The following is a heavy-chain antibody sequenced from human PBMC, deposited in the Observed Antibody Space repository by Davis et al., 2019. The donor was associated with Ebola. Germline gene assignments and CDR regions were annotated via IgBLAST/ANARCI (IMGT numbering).Heavy chain of an antibody. CDR3: AKSYEYTTRGGIYYFGMDV. V-gene: IGHV3-30-3*02. D-gene: IGHD3-16*01. CDR1: GFTFSSYA. CDR2: ISYDGTNE. J-gene: IGHJ6*04. Sequence: GESLKISCAASGFTFSSYAMSWVRQAPGKGLEWVAVISYDGTNEYYAGSVKGRFTISRDNSKNTLYWQMNSLRPEDTAVYYCAKSYEYTTRGGIYYFGMDVWGKGTTVTVSS.